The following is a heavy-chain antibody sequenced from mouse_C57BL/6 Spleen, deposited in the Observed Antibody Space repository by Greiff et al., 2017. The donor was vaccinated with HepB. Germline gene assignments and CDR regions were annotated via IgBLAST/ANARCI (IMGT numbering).Heavy chain of an antibody. V-gene: IGHV5-6*01. CDR2: ISSGGSYT. D-gene: IGHD1-1*01. Sequence: EVKLVESGGDLVKPGGSLKLSCAASGFTFSSYGMSWVRQTPDKRLEWVATISSGGSYTYYPDSVKGRFTISRDNAKNTLYLQMSSLKSEDTAMYYCARGIYYYGSSYVDYAMDYWGQGTSVTVSS. J-gene: IGHJ4*01. CDR1: GFTFSSYG. CDR3: ARGIYYYGSSYVDYAMDY.